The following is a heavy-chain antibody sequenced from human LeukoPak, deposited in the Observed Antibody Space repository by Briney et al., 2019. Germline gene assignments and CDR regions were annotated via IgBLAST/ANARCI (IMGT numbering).Heavy chain of an antibody. CDR2: SSGGNT. Sequence: GSLRLSCAASGFTFSSYAMGWVRQAPGRGLEWVSTSSGGNTYYADSVKGRFTISRDNSKNTLYLQMDSLRAEDTAVYYCAKRYSSGRYVDYWGQGILVTVSS. CDR3: AKRYSSGRYVDY. D-gene: IGHD6-19*01. V-gene: IGHV3-23*01. CDR1: GFTFSSYA. J-gene: IGHJ4*02.